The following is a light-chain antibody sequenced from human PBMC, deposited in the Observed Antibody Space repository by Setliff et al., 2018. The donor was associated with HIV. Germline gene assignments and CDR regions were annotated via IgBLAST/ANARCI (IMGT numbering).Light chain of an antibody. CDR1: QNVSSN. Sequence: EVVMTQSPVTLSVSPGERATLSCRASQNVSSNLAWYQQKLDQAPRLLIYGASTRATGIPARFSGSGSETEFTLIISSLQSEDFAVFFCQQYNYWPVTFGQGTKVDIK. CDR2: GAS. J-gene: IGKJ1*01. V-gene: IGKV3-15*01. CDR3: QQYNYWPVT.